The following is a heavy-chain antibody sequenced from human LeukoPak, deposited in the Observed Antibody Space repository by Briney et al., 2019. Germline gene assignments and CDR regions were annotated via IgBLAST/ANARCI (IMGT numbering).Heavy chain of an antibody. V-gene: IGHV3-53*01. J-gene: IGHJ4*02. CDR2: IYSGGST. CDR3: ARDLHYYGSGSPGTY. Sequence: PGGSLRLSCAASGFTVSSNYMSWVRQAPGKGLEWVSVIYSGGSTYYADSVKGRFTISRDNSKNTLYLQMNSLRAEDTAVYYCARDLHYYGSGSPGTYWGQGTLVTVSS. CDR1: GFTVSSNY. D-gene: IGHD3-10*01.